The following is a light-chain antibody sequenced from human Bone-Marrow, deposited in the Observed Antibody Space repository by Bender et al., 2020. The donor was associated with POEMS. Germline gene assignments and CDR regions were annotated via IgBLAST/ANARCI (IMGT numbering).Light chain of an antibody. V-gene: IGLV2-23*02. Sequence: QSALTQPASVSGSPGQSITISCTGTSSDVGGYNYVSWYQQHPGKAPKLMIFDVRQRPSGVSDRFSGSKSGNTASLTISGLQAEDEADYYCCSYAGSGTLVFGGGTEVTVL. CDR1: SSDVGGYNY. J-gene: IGLJ2*01. CDR2: DVR. CDR3: CSYAGSGTLV.